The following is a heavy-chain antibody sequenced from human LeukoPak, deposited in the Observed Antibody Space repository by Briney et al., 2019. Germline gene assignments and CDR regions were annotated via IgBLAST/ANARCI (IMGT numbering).Heavy chain of an antibody. Sequence: PGRSLRLSCAASGLTFRNYGMHWVRQAPGKGLEWVAVIWYDGSNQYYVDSVKGRFTASRDNAKNTLYLQMNSLRAEDTAVYYCATDRNSGKYYDYWGQGTLVTVSS. CDR1: GLTFRNYG. CDR2: IWYDGSNQ. D-gene: IGHD1-26*01. V-gene: IGHV3-33*01. J-gene: IGHJ4*02. CDR3: ATDRNSGKYYDY.